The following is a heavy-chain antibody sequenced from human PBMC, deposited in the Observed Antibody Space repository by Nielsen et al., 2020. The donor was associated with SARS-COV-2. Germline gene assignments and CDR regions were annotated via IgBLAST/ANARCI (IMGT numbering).Heavy chain of an antibody. V-gene: IGHV3-23*01. CDR3: ARSTPYGTTWYGALDS. Sequence: GGSLRLSCTASGFTFSGYAMSWVRQAPGKGLEWVSAFSGRGGTHYADFVKGRFTTSTDKSRTTLYLQMTSLRAEDTAIYYCARSTPYGTTWYGALDSWGQGTLVSVSS. CDR2: FSGRGGT. D-gene: IGHD6-13*01. CDR1: GFTFSGYA. J-gene: IGHJ4*02.